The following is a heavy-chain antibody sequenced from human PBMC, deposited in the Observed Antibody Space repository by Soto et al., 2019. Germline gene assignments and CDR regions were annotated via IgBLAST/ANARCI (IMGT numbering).Heavy chain of an antibody. CDR3: SRQENS. D-gene: IGHD1-7*01. J-gene: IGHJ1*01. V-gene: IGHV4-39*01. CDR2: IYQSGRT. CDR1: GGSISSSTQY. Sequence: QLQLQESGPGLVKASETLSLTCTVSGGSISSSTQYWGWIRQPPGKGLEWIGSIYQSGRTYYNPAFNSRVSISVDPSKIQFSLILDSVTAADTAVYYCSRQENSRGQRTLITVSS.